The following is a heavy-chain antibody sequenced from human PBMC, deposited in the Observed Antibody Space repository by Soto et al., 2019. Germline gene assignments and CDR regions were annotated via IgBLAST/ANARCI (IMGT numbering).Heavy chain of an antibody. D-gene: IGHD5-12*01. Sequence: PSETLSITCTVSGGSIYNYYWSWIRPPAGKGLEWIGRIYTSGSTNYNPSLKSRVTMSVDTSKNQFSLKLSSVTAADTAVYYCARTWDGYNLDYWGQGTLVTVS. CDR1: GGSIYNYY. CDR3: ARTWDGYNLDY. V-gene: IGHV4-4*07. J-gene: IGHJ4*02. CDR2: IYTSGST.